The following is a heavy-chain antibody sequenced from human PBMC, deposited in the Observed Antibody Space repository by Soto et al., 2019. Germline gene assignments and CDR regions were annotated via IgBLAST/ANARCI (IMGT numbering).Heavy chain of an antibody. Sequence: ESLKISCKGSGYSFTSYWIGWVRQMPGKGLEWMGIIYPGDSDTRYSPSFQGQVTISADKSISTAYLQWSSLKASDTAMYYCASLYYYDSSGYSSDAFDIWGQGTMVTVSS. J-gene: IGHJ3*02. D-gene: IGHD3-22*01. CDR1: GYSFTSYW. CDR2: IYPGDSDT. V-gene: IGHV5-51*01. CDR3: ASLYYYDSSGYSSDAFDI.